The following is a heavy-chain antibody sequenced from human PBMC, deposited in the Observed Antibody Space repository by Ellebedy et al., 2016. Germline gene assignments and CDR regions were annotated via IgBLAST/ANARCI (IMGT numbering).Heavy chain of an antibody. CDR1: GYTFTSYA. J-gene: IGHJ4*02. D-gene: IGHD3-22*01. CDR3: ARTLTYHYDSSDYYPFDY. V-gene: IGHV1-3*01. CDR2: INAGNGNT. Sequence: ASVKVSCKASGYTFTSYAMHWVRQAPGQRLEWMGWINAGNGNTKYSPKFQGRVTITRDTSASTAYMELSSLKSEDTAVYYCARTLTYHYDSSDYYPFDYWGQGTLDTVSS.